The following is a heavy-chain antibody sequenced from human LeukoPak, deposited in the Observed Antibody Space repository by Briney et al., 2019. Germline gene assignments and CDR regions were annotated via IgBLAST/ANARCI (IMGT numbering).Heavy chain of an antibody. CDR3: ARGLLWFGELSWFDP. J-gene: IGHJ5*02. CDR1: GFTFSSYA. V-gene: IGHV3-30-3*01. Sequence: PGGSLRLPCAASGFTFSSYAMHWVRQAPGKGLEWVAVISYDGSNKYYADSVKGRFTISRDNSKNTLYLQMNSLRAEDTAVYYCARGLLWFGELSWFDPWGQGTLVTVSS. D-gene: IGHD3-10*01. CDR2: ISYDGSNK.